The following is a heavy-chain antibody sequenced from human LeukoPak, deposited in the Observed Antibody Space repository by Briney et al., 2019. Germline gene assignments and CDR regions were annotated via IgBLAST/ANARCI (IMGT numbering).Heavy chain of an antibody. Sequence: GGSLRLSCAASGFTFSSYGMHWVRQAPGKGLEWVAVISYDGSNKYYADSVKGRFTISRDNSKNTLYLQMNSLRAEGTAVYYCAXXLXPHXMITFGGVTDYWGQGTLVTVSS. D-gene: IGHD3-16*01. CDR2: ISYDGSNK. J-gene: IGHJ4*02. CDR1: GFTFSSYG. V-gene: IGHV3-30*18. CDR3: AXXLXPHXMITFGGVTDY.